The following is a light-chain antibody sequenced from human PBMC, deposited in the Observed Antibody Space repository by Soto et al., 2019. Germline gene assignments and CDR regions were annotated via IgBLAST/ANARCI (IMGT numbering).Light chain of an antibody. CDR2: AAS. V-gene: IGKV1-39*01. CDR1: QAISNY. CDR3: QQSYSSFLT. J-gene: IGKJ5*01. Sequence: DIQMTQSPPSLSASLGDRVTITCRASQAISNYLNWYQQKPGKAPNLLIYAASSFQSGVPSRFSGSESGTDFTLTISSLQPEDFATYYCQQSYSSFLTFGQGTRLEIK.